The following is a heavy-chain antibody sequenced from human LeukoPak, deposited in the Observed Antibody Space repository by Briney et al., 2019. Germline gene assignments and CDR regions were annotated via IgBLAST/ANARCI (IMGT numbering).Heavy chain of an antibody. CDR3: ATFGYCTNGVCYFAFDY. D-gene: IGHD2-8*01. Sequence: ASVKVSCKVSGYTLTELSMHWVRQAPGEGLEWMGGFDPEDGETIYAQKFQGRVTMTEDTSTDTAYMELSSLRSEDTAVYYCATFGYCTNGVCYFAFDYWGQGTLVTVSS. J-gene: IGHJ4*02. CDR1: GYTLTELS. CDR2: FDPEDGET. V-gene: IGHV1-24*01.